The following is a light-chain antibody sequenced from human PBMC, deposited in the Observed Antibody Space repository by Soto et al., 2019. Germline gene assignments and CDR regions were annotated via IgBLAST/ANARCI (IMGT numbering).Light chain of an antibody. J-gene: IGKJ1*01. CDR1: QSIGSW. V-gene: IGKV1-5*03. CDR3: QQYGSYSPWT. CDR2: KAS. Sequence: DIQMTQSPSTLSASVGDRVTITCRASQSIGSWLAWYQQKPGKAPKLLIYKASSLESGVPSRFSGSGSGTELTLATSSLQPDDFASYYCQQYGSYSPWTFGQGTKVEIK.